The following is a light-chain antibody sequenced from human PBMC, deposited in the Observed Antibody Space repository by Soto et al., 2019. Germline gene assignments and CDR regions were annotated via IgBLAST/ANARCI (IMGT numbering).Light chain of an antibody. CDR3: GSYRSGITLVV. J-gene: IGLJ2*01. CDR2: EVN. V-gene: IGLV2-14*01. CDR1: SDAVGGYNY. Sequence: ALTQPASVSGSPRQSDTISCTGTSDAVGGYNYVPWYQQHTGKAPKLMIVEVNIRPTGVSNRFSGSRSGNKAYLTISGLHAEDEADYYCGSYRSGITLVVFAGGTQLTVL.